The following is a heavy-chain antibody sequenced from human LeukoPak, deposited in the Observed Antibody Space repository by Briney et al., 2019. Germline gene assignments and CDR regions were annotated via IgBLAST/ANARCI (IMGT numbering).Heavy chain of an antibody. CDR2: INHSGST. V-gene: IGHV4-34*01. J-gene: IGHJ6*03. CDR1: GGSFSGYY. CDR3: ARHARIVATTKYYYYYMDV. D-gene: IGHD5-12*01. Sequence: SETLSLTCAVYGGSFSGYYWSWIRQPPGKGLEWIGEINHSGSTNYNPSLKSRVTISVDTSKNQFSLKLSSVTAADTAVYYCARHARIVATTKYYYYYMDVWGKGTTVTISS.